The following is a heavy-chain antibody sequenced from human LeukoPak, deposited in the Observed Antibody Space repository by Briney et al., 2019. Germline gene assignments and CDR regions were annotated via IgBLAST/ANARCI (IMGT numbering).Heavy chain of an antibody. Sequence: GRSLRLSCAASGFTFSSFGMHWVRQAPGKGLEWVAVISYDGNSKYYVDSVKGRFTISRDNAQSSLYLQMKSLRAEDTAVYYCARNCDFWSGYSRVRDNYYYMDVWGRGTTVTVSS. CDR3: ARNCDFWSGYSRVRDNYYYMDV. CDR2: ISYDGNSK. D-gene: IGHD3-3*01. V-gene: IGHV3-30*03. CDR1: GFTFSSFG. J-gene: IGHJ6*03.